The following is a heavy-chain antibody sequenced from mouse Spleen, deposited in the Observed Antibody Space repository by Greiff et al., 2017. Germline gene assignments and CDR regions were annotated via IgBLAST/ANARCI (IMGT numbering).Heavy chain of an antibody. CDR3: ATYGYEGDWYFDV. CDR2: IWRGGST. J-gene: IGHJ1*01. Sequence: VKLVESGPGLVQPSQSLSITCTVSGFSLTSYGVHWVRQSPGKGLEWLGVIWRGGSTDYNAAFMSRLSITKDNSKSQVFFKMNSLQADDTAIYYCATYGYEGDWYFDVWGAGTTVTVSS. V-gene: IGHV2-5*01. CDR1: GFSLTSYG. D-gene: IGHD2-2*01.